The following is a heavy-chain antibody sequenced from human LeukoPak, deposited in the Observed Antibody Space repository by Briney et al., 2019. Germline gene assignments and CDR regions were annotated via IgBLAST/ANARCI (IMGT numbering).Heavy chain of an antibody. CDR2: INHSGST. CDR3: ARGRMETHSYYDFWSGYCPLYFDY. V-gene: IGHV4-34*01. D-gene: IGHD3-3*01. J-gene: IGHJ4*02. CDR1: GGSFSGYY. Sequence: SSETLSLTCAVYGGSFSGYYWSWIRQPPGKGLEWIGEINHSGSTNYNPSLKSRVTISVDTSKNQFSLKLSSVTAADTAVYYCARGRMETHSYYDFWSGYCPLYFDYWGQGTLVTVSS.